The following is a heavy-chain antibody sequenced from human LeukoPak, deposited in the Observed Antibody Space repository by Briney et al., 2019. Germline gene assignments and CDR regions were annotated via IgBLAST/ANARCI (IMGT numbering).Heavy chain of an antibody. CDR2: IYHSGST. J-gene: IGHJ4*02. CDR1: GGSISSGGYS. D-gene: IGHD3-10*01. Sequence: SQTLSLTCAVSGGSISSGGYSWSWIRQPPGTGLEWIGYIYHSGSTYYNPSLKSRVTISVDRSKNQFSLKLSSVTAADTAVYYCAREGDYGSGSRGFDYWGQGTLVTVSS. CDR3: AREGDYGSGSRGFDY. V-gene: IGHV4-30-2*01.